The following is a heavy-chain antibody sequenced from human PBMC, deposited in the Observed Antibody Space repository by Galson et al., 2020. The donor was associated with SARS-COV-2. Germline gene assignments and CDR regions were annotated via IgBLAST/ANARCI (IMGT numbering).Heavy chain of an antibody. Sequence: LSLTCAASGFAFDDFAMHWVRQAPGKGLEWVSSITWNSNTRDYADSVKGRFTISRDNAKNSLYLQMDSLRVEDTAFYYCAKDVRSGTWLNACDFWGQGTMVSVSS. CDR2: ITWNSNTR. CDR1: GFAFDDFA. D-gene: IGHD1-26*01. J-gene: IGHJ3*01. V-gene: IGHV3-9*01. CDR3: AKDVRSGTWLNACDF.